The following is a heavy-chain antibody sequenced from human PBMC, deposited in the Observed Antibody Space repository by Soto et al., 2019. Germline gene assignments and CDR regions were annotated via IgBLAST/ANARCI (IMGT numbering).Heavy chain of an antibody. CDR3: PQRRGGILDY. CDR1: GFSLSTSGEA. Sequence: QITLKESGPTLVKPTQTLTLTCTFSGFSLSTSGEAVGWIRQPPGKALEWLALIYWNDEKHSTPSLRSRLTTTKTPSKNRVVLTRTNLTPGDTAKFSCPQRRGGILDYWAQEPLVPVSS. CDR2: IYWNDEK. J-gene: IGHJ4*02. D-gene: IGHD3-16*01. V-gene: IGHV2-5*01.